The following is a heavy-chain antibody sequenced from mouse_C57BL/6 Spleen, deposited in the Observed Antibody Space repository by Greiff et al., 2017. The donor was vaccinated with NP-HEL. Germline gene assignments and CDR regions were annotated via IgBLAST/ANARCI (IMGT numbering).Heavy chain of an antibody. CDR3: TVSAGSSYRFAY. D-gene: IGHD1-1*01. CDR2: IDPENGDT. J-gene: IGHJ3*01. V-gene: IGHV14-4*01. Sequence: EVQLQQSGAELVRPGASVKLSCTASGFNIKDDYMHWVKPRPEQGLEWIGWIDPENGDTEYASKFQGKAPITADTSSNTAYLQLSSLTSEDTAVYYCTVSAGSSYRFAYWGQGTLVTVSA. CDR1: GFNIKDDY.